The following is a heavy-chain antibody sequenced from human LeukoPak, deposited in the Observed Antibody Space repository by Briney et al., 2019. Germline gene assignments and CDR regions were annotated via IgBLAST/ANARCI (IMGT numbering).Heavy chain of an antibody. CDR3: AREEMATISVDY. D-gene: IGHD5-24*01. CDR1: GYTLTEYY. J-gene: IGHJ4*02. CDR2: MNPNSGGT. Sequence: ASVKVSCKASGYTLTEYYIHWVRQAPGQGLEWMGWMNPNSGGTESAQKFQGRVTMTRDTSISTAYMELSRLTSDDTAMYYRAREEMATISVDYWGQGTLVTVSS. V-gene: IGHV1-2*02.